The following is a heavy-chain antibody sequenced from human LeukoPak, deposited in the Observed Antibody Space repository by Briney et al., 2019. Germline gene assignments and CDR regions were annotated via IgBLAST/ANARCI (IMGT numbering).Heavy chain of an antibody. CDR2: INPNSGGT. J-gene: IGHJ5*02. V-gene: IGHV1-2*02. CDR1: GYTFTGYY. D-gene: IGHD1-26*01. Sequence: ASVKVSCKASGYTFTGYYMHWVRQAPGQGLEWMGWINPNSGGTNSAQKFQGRVTMTRDTSISTAYMELSRLKSDDTAVYYCARGSGGGNYYSNWFDRWGQGTLVTVSS. CDR3: ARGSGGGNYYSNWFDR.